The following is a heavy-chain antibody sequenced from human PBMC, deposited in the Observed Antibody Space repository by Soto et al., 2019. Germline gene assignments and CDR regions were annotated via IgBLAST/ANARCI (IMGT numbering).Heavy chain of an antibody. J-gene: IGHJ4*02. Sequence: QPGGSLRLSCAASGFTFSSYEMNWVRQAPGKGLEWVSYISSSGSTIYYADSVKGRFTISRDNAKNSLYLQMNSLRAEDTAVYYCARALGTYYYDSSGYSFDYWGQGTLVTVSS. CDR2: ISSSGSTI. CDR1: GFTFSSYE. CDR3: ARALGTYYYDSSGYSFDY. D-gene: IGHD3-22*01. V-gene: IGHV3-48*03.